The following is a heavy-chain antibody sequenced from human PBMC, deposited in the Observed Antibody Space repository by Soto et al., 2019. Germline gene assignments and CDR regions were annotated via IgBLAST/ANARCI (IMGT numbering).Heavy chain of an antibody. J-gene: IGHJ6*02. D-gene: IGHD1-1*01. CDR3: TRYTYNRRYSYYGMDV. V-gene: IGHV3-49*03. CDR1: GFIFGDYA. CDR2: IRSKAYGETT. Sequence: GRSLRLSCTGSGFIFGDYAMSWSRQAPGKGLEWVGVIRSKAYGETTDYAASVKGRFTILRDDSKSIAYLQMNSLQSEDTGVYYCTRYTYNRRYSYYGMDVWGHGTTVTASS.